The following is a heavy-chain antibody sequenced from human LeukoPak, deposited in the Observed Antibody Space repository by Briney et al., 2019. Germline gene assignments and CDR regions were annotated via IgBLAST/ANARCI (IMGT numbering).Heavy chain of an antibody. CDR1: GGSISSGDYY. CDR3: ARQSTIAAARIDP. J-gene: IGHJ5*02. V-gene: IGHV4-30-4*01. CDR2: IYYSGST. Sequence: SETLSLTCTVSGGSISSGDYYWSWIRQPPGKGLEWIGYIYYSGSTYYNPSLKSRVTISVDTSKNQFSLKLSSVTAADTAVYYCARQSTIAAARIDPWGQGTLVTVSS. D-gene: IGHD6-25*01.